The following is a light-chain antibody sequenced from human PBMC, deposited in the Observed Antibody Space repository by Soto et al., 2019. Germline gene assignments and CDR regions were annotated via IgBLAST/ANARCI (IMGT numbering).Light chain of an antibody. CDR2: AAS. CDR3: QQSYSTLFT. Sequence: DIQMTQSPSSLSASVGDRVTITCRASQSISSYLNWYQQKPGKDPKLLIYAASSLQSGVPSRFSGRGSGTDFTLTISSLQPEDFATYYCQQSYSTLFTFGPGTKVDIK. J-gene: IGKJ3*01. V-gene: IGKV1-39*01. CDR1: QSISSY.